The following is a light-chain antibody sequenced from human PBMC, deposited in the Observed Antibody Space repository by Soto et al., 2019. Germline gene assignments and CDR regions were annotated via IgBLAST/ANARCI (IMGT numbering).Light chain of an antibody. J-gene: IGKJ5*01. CDR2: GAS. CDR1: QSVSNNY. V-gene: IGKV3-20*01. CDR3: QQGYTTPIT. Sequence: EIVLTQSPGTLSFSPLERSTLSCRASQSVSNNYLAWYQQKPGQAPRLLIYGASNRATGIPDRFSGSGSGTDFTLTISSLQPEDFATYHCQQGYTTPITFGQGTRLEIK.